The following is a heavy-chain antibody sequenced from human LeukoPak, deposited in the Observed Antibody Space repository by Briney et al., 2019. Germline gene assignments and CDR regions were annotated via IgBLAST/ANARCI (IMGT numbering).Heavy chain of an antibody. V-gene: IGHV1-18*01. CDR2: ISAYNGNT. Sequence: ASVKVSCKASGYTFTSYGISWVRQAPGQGLEWMGWISAYNGNTNYAQKLQGRVTMARDTSTSTVYMDLSSLRSEDTAVYYCARDVGGIKGRGIAFDIWGQGTMVTVSS. J-gene: IGHJ3*02. CDR1: GYTFTSYG. CDR3: ARDVGGIKGRGIAFDI. D-gene: IGHD4-23*01.